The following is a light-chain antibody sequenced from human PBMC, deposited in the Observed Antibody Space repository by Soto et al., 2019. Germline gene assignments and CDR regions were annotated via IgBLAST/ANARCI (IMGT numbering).Light chain of an antibody. CDR2: LGS. Sequence: ILVTQSPLTLPVTPGETASISCRSSQSLLHSNGYNYLDWYLQKPGQSPQLLIYLGSNRASGVPDRFSGSGSGTDFTLKISRVEAEDVGVYYCMQALQTPPAFGQGTRLEIK. CDR1: QSLLHSNGYNY. J-gene: IGKJ5*01. V-gene: IGKV2-28*01. CDR3: MQALQTPPA.